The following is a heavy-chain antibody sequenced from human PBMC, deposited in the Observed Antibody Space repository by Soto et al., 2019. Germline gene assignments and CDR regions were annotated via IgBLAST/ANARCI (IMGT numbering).Heavy chain of an antibody. CDR2: IIPILGIA. Sequence: QVQLVQSGAEVKKPGSSVKVSCKASGGTFSSYTISWVRQAPGQGLEWMGRIIPILGIANYAQKFQGRVTITADKSTSTAYMELSSLRSEDTAVYSCARDSSTYSHAFHYWGQGTLVTVSS. V-gene: IGHV1-69*08. J-gene: IGHJ4*02. D-gene: IGHD2-21*01. CDR1: GGTFSSYT. CDR3: ARDSSTYSHAFHY.